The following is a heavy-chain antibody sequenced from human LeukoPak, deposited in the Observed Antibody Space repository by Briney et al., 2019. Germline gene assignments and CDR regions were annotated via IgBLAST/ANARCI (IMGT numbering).Heavy chain of an antibody. CDR3: ARRVRYYGLGSYYLDY. D-gene: IGHD3-10*01. J-gene: IGHJ4*02. CDR1: GYTFTSYG. CDR2: ISAYNGNT. V-gene: IGHV1-18*04. Sequence: ASVKVSCKASGYTFTSYGISWVRQAPGQGLEWMGWISAYNGNTNYAQKLQGRVTMTTDTSTSTAYMELGSLRSDDTAVYYCARRVRYYGLGSYYLDYWGQGTLVTVSS.